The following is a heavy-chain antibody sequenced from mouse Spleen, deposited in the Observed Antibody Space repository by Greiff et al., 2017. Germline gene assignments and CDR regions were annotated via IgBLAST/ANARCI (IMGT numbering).Heavy chain of an antibody. V-gene: IGHV5-9-3*01. CDR1: GFTFSSYA. CDR2: ISSGGSYT. Sequence: EVQLVESGGGLVKPGGSLKLSCAASGFTFSSYAMSWVRQTPEKRLEWVATISSGGSYTYYPDSVKGRFTISRDNAKNTLYLQMSSLRSEDTAMYYCARGDGYYGFAYWGQGTLVTVSA. CDR3: ARGDGYYGFAY. J-gene: IGHJ3*01. D-gene: IGHD2-3*01.